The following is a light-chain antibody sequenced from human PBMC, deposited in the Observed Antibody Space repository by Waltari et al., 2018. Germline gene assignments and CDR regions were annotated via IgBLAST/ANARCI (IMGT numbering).Light chain of an antibody. CDR2: DAT. Sequence: DIQVTQSPSSLSASVGDRVTITCQARQAISNYLNWYQQKPGKAPKVLIYDATLLKIGVPSRFSGSGSGTDFTFAITSLQPEDAATYYCQQSYTTAFTFGQGTKLEIK. V-gene: IGKV1-33*01. J-gene: IGKJ2*01. CDR1: QAISNY. CDR3: QQSYTTAFT.